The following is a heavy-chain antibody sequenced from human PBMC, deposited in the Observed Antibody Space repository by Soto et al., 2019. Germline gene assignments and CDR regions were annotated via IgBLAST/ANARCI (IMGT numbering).Heavy chain of an antibody. CDR2: ISSSSSTI. D-gene: IGHD3-10*01. Sequence: GGSLRLSCAASGFTFSSYSMNWVRQAPGKGLEWVSYISSSSSTIYYADSVKGRFTISRDNAKNSLYLQMNSLRAEDTAVYYCARVPITMVRGVPLGDYWGQGTLVTSPQ. CDR3: ARVPITMVRGVPLGDY. CDR1: GFTFSSYS. J-gene: IGHJ4*02. V-gene: IGHV3-48*01.